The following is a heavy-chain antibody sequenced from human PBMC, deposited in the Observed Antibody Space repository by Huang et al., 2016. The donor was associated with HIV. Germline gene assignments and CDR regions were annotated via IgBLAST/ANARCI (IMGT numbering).Heavy chain of an antibody. CDR2: INPNSGNT. J-gene: IGHJ6*02. CDR3: ARGSKWLRDGMDV. D-gene: IGHD5-12*01. V-gene: IGHV1-8*01. Sequence: QVQLVQYGAEVKKPGASVKVSCKASGYTFTSYDLNWVRQAHGQVLEWMGGINPNSGNTGYAQKFQGRVTMTRNTSISTAYIELSSLISEDTAVYYCARGSKWLRDGMDVWGQGTTVTVSS. CDR1: GYTFTSYD.